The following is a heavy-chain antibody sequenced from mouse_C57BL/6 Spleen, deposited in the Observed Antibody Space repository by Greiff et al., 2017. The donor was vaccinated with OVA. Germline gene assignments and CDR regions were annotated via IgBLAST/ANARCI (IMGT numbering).Heavy chain of an antibody. Sequence: QVQLQQPGAELVRPGSSVKLSCKASGYTFTSYWMHWVKQRPIQGLEWIGNIDPSDSETHYNQKFKDKATLTVDKSSSTAYMQLSSLTSEDSAVYSCAIASIYDGYAWFAYWGKGTLGTVSA. CDR1: GYTFTSYW. CDR2: IDPSDSET. D-gene: IGHD2-3*01. J-gene: IGHJ3*01. CDR3: AIASIYDGYAWFAY. V-gene: IGHV1-52*01.